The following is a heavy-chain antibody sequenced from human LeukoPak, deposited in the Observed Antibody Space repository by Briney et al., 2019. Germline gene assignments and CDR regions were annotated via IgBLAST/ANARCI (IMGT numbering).Heavy chain of an antibody. CDR1: GFTFSSYA. J-gene: IGHJ4*02. CDR3: AKDSSYDFEGYGYYFDY. V-gene: IGHV3-23*01. CDR2: ISGSGGST. Sequence: SGGSLRLSCAASGFTFSSYAMSWVRQAPGKGLEWVSAISGSGGSTYYADSVKGRFTISRDNSKNTLYLQMNSLRAEDTAVYYCAKDSSYDFEGYGYYFDYWGQGTLVTVSS. D-gene: IGHD5-12*01.